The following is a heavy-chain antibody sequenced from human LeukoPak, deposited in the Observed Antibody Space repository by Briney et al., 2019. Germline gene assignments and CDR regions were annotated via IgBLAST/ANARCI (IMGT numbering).Heavy chain of an antibody. D-gene: IGHD6-13*01. CDR1: GFTFSSYA. J-gene: IGHJ5*02. CDR2: ISYDGSNK. V-gene: IGHV3-30-3*01. Sequence: PGRSLSLSCAASGFTFSSYAMHWVRQAPGKGLEWVAVISYDGSNKYYADSVKGRFTISRDNSKNTLYLQMNSLRAEDTAVYYCAREDIFLDSSSPLKYNWFDPWGQGTLVTVSS. CDR3: AREDIFLDSSSPLKYNWFDP.